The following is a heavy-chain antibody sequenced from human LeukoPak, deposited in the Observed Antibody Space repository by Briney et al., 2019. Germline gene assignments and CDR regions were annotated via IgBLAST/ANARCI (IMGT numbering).Heavy chain of an antibody. J-gene: IGHJ3*02. CDR3: ARIDTYYYDGSGYYSAFDI. V-gene: IGHV3-20*04. CDR2: INWNGGST. D-gene: IGHD3-22*01. Sequence: TGGSLRLSCAASGFTFDNYGMSWVRQAPGKGLEWVSGINWNGGSTGYADSVKGRFTISRDNAKNSLYLQMNSLRAEDTALYYCARIDTYYYDGSGYYSAFDIWGQGTIVTVSS. CDR1: GFTFDNYG.